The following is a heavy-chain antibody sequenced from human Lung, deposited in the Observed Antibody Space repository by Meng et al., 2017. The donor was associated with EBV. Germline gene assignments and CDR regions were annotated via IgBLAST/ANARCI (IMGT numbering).Heavy chain of an antibody. J-gene: IGHJ4*02. CDR2: INPSTGTT. CDR1: GNTFTSYY. D-gene: IGHD4-23*01. CDR3: ARGDGGNGSDY. Sequence: VHLLQSGGGVRNPWASGKVSCKASGNTFTSYYLHWVRQAPGQGLEWIGIINPSTGTTTYAQNLQGRVTMTRDTSTSTVYMELSSLRSEDTAVYYCARGDGGNGSDYWGQGTLVTVSS. V-gene: IGHV1-46*01.